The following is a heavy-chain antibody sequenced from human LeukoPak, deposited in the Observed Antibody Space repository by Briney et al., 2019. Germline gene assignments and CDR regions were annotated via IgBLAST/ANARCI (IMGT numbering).Heavy chain of an antibody. CDR1: GYTLTELS. V-gene: IGHV1-69*05. D-gene: IGHD6-6*01. Sequence: ASVKVSCKVSGYTLTELSMHWVRQAPGQGLEWMGGIIPIFGTANYAQKFQGRVTITTDESTSTAYMELSSLGSEDTAVYYCARGNSSSSGFDYWGQGTLVTVSS. CDR3: ARGNSSSSGFDY. CDR2: IIPIFGTA. J-gene: IGHJ4*02.